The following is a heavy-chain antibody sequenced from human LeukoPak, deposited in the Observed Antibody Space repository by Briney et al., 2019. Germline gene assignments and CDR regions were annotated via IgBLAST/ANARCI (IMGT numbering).Heavy chain of an antibody. J-gene: IGHJ4*02. D-gene: IGHD1-26*01. V-gene: IGHV7-4-1*02. CDR1: GYSFTRYA. CDR2: INTNTGNP. Sequence: ASVKVSCKASGYSFTRYAMNWVRQAPGQGLEWLGWINTNTGNPTYAQGFTGRFVFSLDTPVSTAYLQINSLKAEDTAVYYCARDSISGSFVHFDDWGQGTLVTVSS. CDR3: ARDSISGSFVHFDD.